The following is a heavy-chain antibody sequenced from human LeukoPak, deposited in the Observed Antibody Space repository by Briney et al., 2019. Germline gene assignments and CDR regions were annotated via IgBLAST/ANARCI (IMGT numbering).Heavy chain of an antibody. Sequence: PGGSLRLSCAASGFTFSSYAMSWVRQAPGKGLEWVSAISGSGGSTYYADSVKCRFTISRDNSKNTLYLQMNSLRAEDTAVYYCAKAYTGYSGAARGYFDLWGRGTLVTVSS. D-gene: IGHD1-26*01. J-gene: IGHJ2*01. CDR3: AKAYTGYSGAARGYFDL. CDR1: GFTFSSYA. V-gene: IGHV3-23*01. CDR2: ISGSGGST.